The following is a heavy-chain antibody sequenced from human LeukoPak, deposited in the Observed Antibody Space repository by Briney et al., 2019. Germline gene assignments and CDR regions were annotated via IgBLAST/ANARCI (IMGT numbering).Heavy chain of an antibody. V-gene: IGHV4-38-2*02. CDR3: ARGRLDGSYYFDY. D-gene: IGHD2-15*01. Sequence: SETLSLTCTVSGYSISSGYYCVWIRQPPGKGLEWIGSLHHSGKTYYNPSLKSRVTISLDTPEIQFSLKLTSMTAADTAVYYCARGRLDGSYYFDYWGQGTLVAVSS. CDR2: LHHSGKT. CDR1: GYSISSGYY. J-gene: IGHJ4*02.